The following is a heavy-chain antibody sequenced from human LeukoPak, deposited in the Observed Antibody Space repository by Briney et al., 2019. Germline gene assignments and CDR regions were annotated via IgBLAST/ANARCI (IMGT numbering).Heavy chain of an antibody. CDR3: ARASNYDILTGYYISLYYYYYGMDV. D-gene: IGHD3-9*01. V-gene: IGHV6-1*01. CDR2: TYYRSKWYN. Sequence: SQTLSLTCAISGDSVSSNSAAWNWIRQSPSRGLEWLGRTYYRSKWYNDYAVSVKSRITINPDTSKNQFSLQLNSVTPEDTAVYYCARASNYDILTGYYISLYYYYYGMDVWGKGTTVTVSS. J-gene: IGHJ6*04. CDR1: GDSVSSNSAA.